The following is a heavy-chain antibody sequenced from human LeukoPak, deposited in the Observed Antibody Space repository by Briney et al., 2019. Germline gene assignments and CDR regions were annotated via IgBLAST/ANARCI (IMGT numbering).Heavy chain of an antibody. CDR1: GFTFSSSS. D-gene: IGHD1-26*01. V-gene: IGHV3-30*18. J-gene: IGHJ4*02. CDR2: ISFDGSNK. CDR3: GKPQAGSGTFPLDY. Sequence: GGSLRLSCAASGFTFSSSSMNWVRQAPGKGLEWVALISFDGSNKDYADSVKGRFAISRDNSKNTLFLLMNSLKPEATALYYLGKPQAGSGTFPLDYWGQGNRVTVSS.